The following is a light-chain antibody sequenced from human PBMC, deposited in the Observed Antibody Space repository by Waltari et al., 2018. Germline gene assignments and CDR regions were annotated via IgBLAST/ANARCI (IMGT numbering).Light chain of an antibody. CDR3: QQYYVWPPIT. CDR1: QSVRTN. Sequence: VLLTQSPASLSVSPGDTVILSCRASQSVRTNLVWCQQKAGQAPRTLIYGASTRASGVPSRFSGSGSETDFTLIISSLQSEDAAVYFCQQYYVWPPITFGGGTKLEI. CDR2: GAS. J-gene: IGKJ4*01. V-gene: IGKV3-15*01.